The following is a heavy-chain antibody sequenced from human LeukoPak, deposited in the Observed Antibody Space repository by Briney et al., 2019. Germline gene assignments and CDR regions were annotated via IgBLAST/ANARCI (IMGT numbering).Heavy chain of an antibody. D-gene: IGHD6-19*01. J-gene: IGHJ3*01. CDR3: ARDYTSAEWLGFAFDV. CDR1: GGTFSSYA. V-gene: IGHV1-18*01. Sequence: ASVKVSCKASGGTFSSYAISWVRRAPGQGLEWRGWINPFNGNTNDAERFQGRVIMTTDTSTRTAYMELRSLRSDDTAVYYCARDYTSAEWLGFAFDVWGQGTMISVSS. CDR2: INPFNGNT.